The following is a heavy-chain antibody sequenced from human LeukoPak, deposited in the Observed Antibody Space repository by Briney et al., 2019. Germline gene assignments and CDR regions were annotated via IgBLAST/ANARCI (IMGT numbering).Heavy chain of an antibody. CDR1: GYSISSGYY. Sequence: SETLSLTCTVSGYSISSGYYWSWIRQPAGKGLEWIGRISSSGSTNYNPSLKSRVTISVDTSKNQISLKLSSVTAADTAVYFCARGPYSYDSSGAFDIWGQGTMVTVSS. D-gene: IGHD3-22*01. CDR3: ARGPYSYDSSGAFDI. CDR2: ISSSGST. J-gene: IGHJ3*02. V-gene: IGHV4-38-2*02.